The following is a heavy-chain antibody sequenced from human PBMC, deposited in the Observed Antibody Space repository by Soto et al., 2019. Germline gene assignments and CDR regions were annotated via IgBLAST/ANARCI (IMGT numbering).Heavy chain of an antibody. V-gene: IGHV1-2*02. J-gene: IGHJ6*02. Sequence: QVQLVQSGAEVKKPGASVKVSCKASGYTFTGYYMHWVRQAPGQGLEWMGWINPNSGGTNYAQKFQGRVTMTRDTSISTAYMKLSRLRSDDTAVYYCARDGVWRQLDPNYYGMEVWGQGTTVTAS. CDR2: INPNSGGT. CDR3: ARDGVWRQLDPNYYGMEV. D-gene: IGHD6-6*01. CDR1: GYTFTGYY.